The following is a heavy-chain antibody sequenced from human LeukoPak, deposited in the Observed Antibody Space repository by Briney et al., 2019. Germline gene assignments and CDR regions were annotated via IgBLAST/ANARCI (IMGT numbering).Heavy chain of an antibody. CDR2: ISYDGSNK. V-gene: IGHV3-30-3*01. CDR1: GFTFSSYA. J-gene: IGHJ6*02. CDR3: AREWDCSSTSCSDYYYGMDV. D-gene: IGHD2-2*01. Sequence: QPGRSLRLSCAASGFTFSSYAMHWVRQAPGKGLEWVAVISYDGSNKYYADSVKGRFTISRDNSKNTLYLQMNSPRAEDTAVYYCAREWDCSSTSCSDYYYGMDVWGQGTTVTVSS.